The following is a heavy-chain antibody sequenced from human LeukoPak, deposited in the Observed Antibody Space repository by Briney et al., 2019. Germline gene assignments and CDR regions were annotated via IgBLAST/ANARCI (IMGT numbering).Heavy chain of an antibody. CDR2: IIPNSGGT. V-gene: IGHV1-2*02. CDR1: GYTFTDYY. CDR3: ARGGWLRF. J-gene: IGHJ4*02. D-gene: IGHD5-12*01. Sequence: ASVKVSCKTSGYTFTDYYIHWVRQAPGQGLEWMGWIIPNSGGTTCAQNFQGRVTLTRDTSISTAYMELSSLRSDDTAVYYCARGGWLRFWGQGTLVTVSS.